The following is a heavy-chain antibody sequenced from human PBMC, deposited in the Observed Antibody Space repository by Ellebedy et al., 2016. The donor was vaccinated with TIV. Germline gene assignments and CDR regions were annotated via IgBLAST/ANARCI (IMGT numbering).Heavy chain of an antibody. CDR1: GYTFRNHY. CDR2: INPSGGPP. CDR3: GRATPRYFDVVTGYGLVDF. V-gene: IGHV1-46*01. J-gene: IGHJ4*02. Sequence: AASVKVSCKPSGYTFRNHYLHWVRQAPGQGLEWMGVINPSGGPPRYAQKFQGRVTLTTDTSTSAVYMELSTLNSEDTAVYYCGRATPRYFDVVTGYGLVDFWGLGTLVAVSS. D-gene: IGHD3-9*01.